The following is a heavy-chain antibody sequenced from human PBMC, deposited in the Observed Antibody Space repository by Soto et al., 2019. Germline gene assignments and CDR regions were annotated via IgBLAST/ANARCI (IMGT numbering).Heavy chain of an antibody. CDR3: AREVGSRYSYDAFDI. Sequence: GGSLRLSCAASGFTFSSYWMSWVRQAPGKGLEWVANIKQDGSEKYYVDSVKGRFTISRDNAKNSLYLQMNSLRAEDTAVYYCAREVGSRYSYDAFDIWGQGTMVTVSS. V-gene: IGHV3-7*01. CDR2: IKQDGSEK. D-gene: IGHD5-18*01. J-gene: IGHJ3*02. CDR1: GFTFSSYW.